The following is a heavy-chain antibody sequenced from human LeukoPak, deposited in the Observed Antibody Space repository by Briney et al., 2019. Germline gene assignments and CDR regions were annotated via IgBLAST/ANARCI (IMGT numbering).Heavy chain of an antibody. J-gene: IGHJ6*03. D-gene: IGHD3-22*01. V-gene: IGHV4-34*01. Sequence: SETLSLTCAVYGGSFSGYYWSWIRQPPGKGLEWIGEINHSGSTNYNPSLKSRVTISVDTSKNQFSLKLSSVAAADTAVYYCARGGIDYYDSSGYLYLGWGAYYYYYYMDVWGKGTTVTVSS. CDR1: GGSFSGYY. CDR3: ARGGIDYYDSSGYLYLGWGAYYYYYYMDV. CDR2: INHSGST.